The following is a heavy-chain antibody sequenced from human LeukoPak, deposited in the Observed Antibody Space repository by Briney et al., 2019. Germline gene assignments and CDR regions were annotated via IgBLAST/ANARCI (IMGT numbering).Heavy chain of an antibody. CDR2: ISSNGGST. D-gene: IGHD2-2*01. CDR3: ARSNCSTTTCLFNAFDV. V-gene: IGHV3-64*01. Sequence: PGGALRLSCAASGFTFSDYAMHWVRQAPGEGLEYGSLISSNGGSTYYANSVKGRFTISRDNSKDTLSLQMGSLRAEDMAVYYCARSNCSTTTCLFNAFDVWGQGTMVIVSS. J-gene: IGHJ3*01. CDR1: GFTFSDYA.